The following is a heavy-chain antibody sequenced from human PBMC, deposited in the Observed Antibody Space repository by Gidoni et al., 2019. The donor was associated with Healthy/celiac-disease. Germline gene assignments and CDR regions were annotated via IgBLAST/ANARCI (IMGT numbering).Heavy chain of an antibody. D-gene: IGHD3-10*01. J-gene: IGHJ4*02. Sequence: QVQLVQSGAEVKKPGASVKVSCKASGYTFTSYGISWVRQAPGQGLEWMGWISAYNGNTNYAQKLQGRVTMTSDTSTSTAYMELRSLRSDDTAVYYCARAAYYYGSGNIQGFDYWGQGTLVTVSS. CDR1: GYTFTSYG. V-gene: IGHV1-18*04. CDR3: ARAAYYYGSGNIQGFDY. CDR2: ISAYNGNT.